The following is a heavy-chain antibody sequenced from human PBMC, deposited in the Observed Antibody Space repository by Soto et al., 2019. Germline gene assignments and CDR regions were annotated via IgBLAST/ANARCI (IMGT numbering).Heavy chain of an antibody. CDR3: GRVSSMATIGF. D-gene: IGHD5-12*01. CDR1: GGSISSNY. J-gene: IGHJ4*02. Sequence: PSETLSLTCTVSGGSISSNYWSWIRQPPGKGLEWIGYIYYSGTTIYNPPLKSRVTISVDTSKNQFSLKLSSVTAADTAVYYCGRVSSMATIGFWGQGTLVTVSS. CDR2: IYYSGTT. V-gene: IGHV4-59*01.